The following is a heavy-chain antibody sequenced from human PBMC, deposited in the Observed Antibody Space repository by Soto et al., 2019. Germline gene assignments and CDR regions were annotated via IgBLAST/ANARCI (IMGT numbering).Heavy chain of an antibody. V-gene: IGHV3-48*01. CDR3: ARGAAGH. Sequence: ESGGQLVQPGGSLRLSCAASGFTFSSNSMNWVRQAPGKGLEWVSYISDSSTTIYYADSVKGRITISRDNAKNSLYLQMNSLRVEDTAVYYCARGAAGHWGQGTLVTVSS. J-gene: IGHJ4*02. CDR2: ISDSSTTI. CDR1: GFTFSSNS. D-gene: IGHD3-16*01.